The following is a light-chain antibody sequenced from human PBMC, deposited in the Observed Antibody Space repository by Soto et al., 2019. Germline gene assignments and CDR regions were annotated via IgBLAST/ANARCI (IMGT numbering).Light chain of an antibody. CDR2: DAS. V-gene: IGKV1-5*01. J-gene: IGKJ4*01. CDR1: QNINNW. CDR3: QQYKSYSFT. Sequence: DIQMTQSPSTLSASVGDRVTITCRASQNINNWLAWYQQKPGKAPNLLIYDASSLESGVRSRFSGSGSGTEFTFSISSLQPDDFATYYCQQYKSYSFTFGGGTKVEIK.